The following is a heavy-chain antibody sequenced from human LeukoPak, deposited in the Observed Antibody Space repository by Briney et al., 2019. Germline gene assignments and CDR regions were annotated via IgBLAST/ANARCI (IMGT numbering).Heavy chain of an antibody. J-gene: IGHJ4*02. CDR1: GFTFSSYG. Sequence: GGSLRLSCAASGFTFSSYGMHWVRQAPGKGLEWVAFIRYDGSNKYYADSVKGRFTISRDNSKNSLYLQMNSLRADDTAVYYCARDRSSTWSLDYWGQGTLVTVSS. D-gene: IGHD6-13*01. V-gene: IGHV3-30*02. CDR3: ARDRSSTWSLDY. CDR2: IRYDGSNK.